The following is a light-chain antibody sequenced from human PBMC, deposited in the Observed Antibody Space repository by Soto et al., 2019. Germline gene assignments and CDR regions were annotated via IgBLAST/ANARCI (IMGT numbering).Light chain of an antibody. CDR1: SSDVGGYNY. CDR2: EVS. J-gene: IGLJ3*02. CDR3: SSYTSSSFWV. V-gene: IGLV2-14*01. Sequence: QSVLTQPASASGSPGQSITISCTGTSSDVGGYNYVPWYQQHPGKAPKLMIYEVSNRTSGVSNRFSGSNSVNTASLTISGLQAEDVADYYCSSYTSSSFWVFGGGAKVTVL.